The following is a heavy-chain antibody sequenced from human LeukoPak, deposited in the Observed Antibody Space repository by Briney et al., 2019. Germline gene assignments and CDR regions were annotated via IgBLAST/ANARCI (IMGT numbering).Heavy chain of an antibody. D-gene: IGHD3-3*02. V-gene: IGHV3-53*01. J-gene: IGHJ3*02. CDR2: IYSGGST. CDR3: ARDGLPLAEDDI. CDR1: GFTFSDYY. Sequence: GGSLRLPCAASGFTFSDYYMSWVRQAPGKGLEWVSVIYSGGSTYYADSVKGRFTIFRDNSKNTLYLQMNSLRAEDTAVYYCARDGLPLAEDDIWGQGTMVTVSS.